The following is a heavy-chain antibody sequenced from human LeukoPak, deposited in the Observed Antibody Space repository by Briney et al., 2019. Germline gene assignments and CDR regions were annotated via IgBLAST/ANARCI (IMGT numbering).Heavy chain of an antibody. CDR2: IYYSGST. V-gene: IGHV4-39*01. J-gene: IGHJ1*01. CDR1: GGSISSSSYY. CDR3: ARVGASSGYYYGYFQH. D-gene: IGHD3-22*01. Sequence: SETLSLTCTVSGGSISSSSYYWGWIRQPPGKGLEWIGSIYYSGSTYYNPSLKSRVAISVDTSKSQFSLKLTSVTAADTAVYYCARVGASSGYYYGYFQHWGQGTLVTVSS.